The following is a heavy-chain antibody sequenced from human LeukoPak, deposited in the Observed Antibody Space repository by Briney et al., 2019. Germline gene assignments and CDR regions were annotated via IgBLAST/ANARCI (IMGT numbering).Heavy chain of an antibody. CDR2: INHSGST. J-gene: IGHJ6*04. Sequence: SETLSLTRAVYGGSFSGYYWSWIRQPPGKGLEWIGEINHSGSTNYNPSLKSRVTISVDTSKNQFSLKLSSVTAADTAVYYCARGVLGIYYYYYYGMDVWGKGTTVTVSS. V-gene: IGHV4-34*01. CDR3: ARGVLGIYYYYYYGMDV. CDR1: GGSFSGYY. D-gene: IGHD2-21*01.